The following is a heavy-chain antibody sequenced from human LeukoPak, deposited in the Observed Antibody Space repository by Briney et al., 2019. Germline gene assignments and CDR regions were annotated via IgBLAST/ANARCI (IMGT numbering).Heavy chain of an antibody. D-gene: IGHD5-18*01. V-gene: IGHV3-48*03. CDR1: GFTFSSYE. CDR3: ARGWSYGPTFDY. J-gene: IGHJ4*02. CDR2: ISSSGSTI. Sequence: GSLRLSCAAPGFTFSSYEMNWVRQAPGKGLEWVSYISSSGSTIYYADSVKGRFTISRDNAKNSLYLQMNSLRAEDTAVYYCARGWSYGPTFDYWGQGTLVTVSS.